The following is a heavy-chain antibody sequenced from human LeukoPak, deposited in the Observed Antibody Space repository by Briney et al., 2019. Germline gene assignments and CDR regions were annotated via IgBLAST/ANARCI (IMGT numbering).Heavy chain of an antibody. CDR2: ISSSGSTI. V-gene: IGHV3-48*04. D-gene: IGHD6-13*01. CDR3: ARPTYAGPAGTLYYGMDV. J-gene: IGHJ6*02. Sequence: GGSLRLSCAASGFTFSSYWMHWVRQAPGKGLEWVSHISSSGSTIYHADSVKGRFTISRDNAKNSLYLQMNSLRAEDTAVYYCARPTYAGPAGTLYYGMDVWGQGTTVTVSS. CDR1: GFTFSSYW.